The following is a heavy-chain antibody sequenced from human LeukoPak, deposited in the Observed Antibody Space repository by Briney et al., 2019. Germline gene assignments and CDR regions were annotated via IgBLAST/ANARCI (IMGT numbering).Heavy chain of an antibody. CDR3: AKSVSDDILTYFDY. Sequence: GGSLRLSCAASGFTFSKDDFHWVRQAPGKGLEWVAAIGVTGDTYYADSVKGRFTISRDNSKNTLYLQMNSPRAEDTAVYYCAKSVSDDILTYFDYWGQGTLVTVSS. J-gene: IGHJ4*02. V-gene: IGHV3-13*01. D-gene: IGHD3-9*01. CDR2: IGVTGDT. CDR1: GFTFSKDD.